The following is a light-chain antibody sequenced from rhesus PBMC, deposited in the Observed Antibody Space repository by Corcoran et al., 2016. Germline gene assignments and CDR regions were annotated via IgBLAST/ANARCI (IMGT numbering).Light chain of an antibody. CDR3: QQHNSYPPT. Sequence: DIQMTQSPSSLSASVGDTVTITCRASQGISSYLAWYQQKPGKAPKLLIYKASTLQSGFPSRFSGSGSGTDFTLTISSRQPEDFATYYCQQHNSYPPTFGQGTKVEIK. V-gene: IGKV1-25*01. CDR2: KAS. CDR1: QGISSY. J-gene: IGKJ1*01.